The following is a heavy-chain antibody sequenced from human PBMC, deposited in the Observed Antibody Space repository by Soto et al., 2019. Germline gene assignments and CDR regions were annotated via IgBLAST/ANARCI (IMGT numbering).Heavy chain of an antibody. D-gene: IGHD4-17*01. V-gene: IGHV4-39*01. J-gene: IGHJ4*02. Sequence: SETLSLTCTVSGGSISSSSYYWGWIRQPPGKGLEWIGSIYYSGSTYYNPSLKSRVTISVDTSKNQFSLKLSSVTAADTAVYYCARLHSTVTTSYFDYWGQGTLVTVSS. CDR2: IYYSGST. CDR3: ARLHSTVTTSYFDY. CDR1: GGSISSSSYY.